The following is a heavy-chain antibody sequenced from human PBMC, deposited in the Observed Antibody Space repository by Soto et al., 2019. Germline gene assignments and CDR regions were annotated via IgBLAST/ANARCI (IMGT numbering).Heavy chain of an antibody. V-gene: IGHV3-23*01. J-gene: IGHJ4*02. D-gene: IGHD3-10*01. CDR2: ISGSGGST. CDR3: AKGSRGSGSYYLDY. CDR1: GFTFSSYA. Sequence: EVQLLESGGGLVQPGGSLRLSCAASGFTFSSYAMSWVRQAPGKGLEWVSGISGSGGSTYYADSVKGRFTISRDNSKNTLYLQMNSLTAEDTAVYYCAKGSRGSGSYYLDYWGQGTLVTVSS.